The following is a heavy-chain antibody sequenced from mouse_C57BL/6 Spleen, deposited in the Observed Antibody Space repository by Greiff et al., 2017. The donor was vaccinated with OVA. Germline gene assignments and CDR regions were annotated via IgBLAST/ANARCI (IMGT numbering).Heavy chain of an antibody. Sequence: QVQLQQSGAELVRPGTSVKVSCKASGYAFTNYLIEWVKQRPGQGPEWIGVINPGSGGTNYNEKFKGKATLTADKSSSTAYMQLSSLTSEDSAVYFCARGGTTVGDEMDYWGQGTSVTVSS. J-gene: IGHJ4*01. CDR3: ARGGTTVGDEMDY. CDR1: GYAFTNYL. CDR2: INPGSGGT. D-gene: IGHD1-1*01. V-gene: IGHV1-54*01.